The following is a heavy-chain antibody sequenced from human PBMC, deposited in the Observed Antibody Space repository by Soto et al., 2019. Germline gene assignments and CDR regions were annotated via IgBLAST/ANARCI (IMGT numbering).Heavy chain of an antibody. CDR2: VNPNNGDT. CDR1: GYTFSNYD. D-gene: IGHD3-10*01. CDR3: AKVSRKGSAIDFDY. V-gene: IGHV1-8*01. J-gene: IGHJ4*02. Sequence: QVQLVQSGAELKKPGGSVKVCCKASGYTFSNYDMNWVRQATGQGPEWIGWVNPNNGDTGYAQKFQGRVTLTTDISTTTAYMELTSLRSEDTAIYYCAKVSRKGSAIDFDYWGQGTLITVSS.